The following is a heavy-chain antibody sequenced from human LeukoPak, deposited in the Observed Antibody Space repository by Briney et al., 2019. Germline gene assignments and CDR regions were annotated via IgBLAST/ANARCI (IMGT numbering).Heavy chain of an antibody. CDR1: GGSISSYY. J-gene: IGHJ4*02. V-gene: IGHV4-59*01. D-gene: IGHD6-13*01. CDR3: ALSLGIAAPFDY. CDR2: IYYSGST. Sequence: PSETLSLTXTVSGGSISSYYWSWIRQPPGKGLEWIGYIYYSGSTNYNPSLKSRVTISVDTSKNQFSLKLSSVTAADTAVYYCALSLGIAAPFDYWGQGTLVTVSS.